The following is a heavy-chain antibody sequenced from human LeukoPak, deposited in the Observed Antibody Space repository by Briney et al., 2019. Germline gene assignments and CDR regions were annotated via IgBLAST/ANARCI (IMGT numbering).Heavy chain of an antibody. J-gene: IGHJ6*04. CDR2: IYYSGST. V-gene: IGHV4-61*01. CDR1: GYSISSGYY. D-gene: IGHD3-10*01. CDR3: ARDDMVGKGMDV. Sequence: SETLSLTCAVSGYSISSGYYWGWIRQPPGKGLEWIGYIYYSGSTNYNPSLKSRVTISVDTSKNQFSLKLSSVTAADTAVYYCARDDMVGKGMDVWGKGTTVTVSS.